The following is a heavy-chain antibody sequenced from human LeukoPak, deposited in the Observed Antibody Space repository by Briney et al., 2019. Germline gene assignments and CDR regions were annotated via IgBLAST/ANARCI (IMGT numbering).Heavy chain of an antibody. V-gene: IGHV3-30*18. CDR1: GFTFSSYG. CDR2: ISYDGSNK. J-gene: IGHJ3*02. Sequence: PGGSLRLSCAASGFTFSSYGMHWVRQAPGKGLEWVAVISYDGSNKYYADSVKGRFTISRDNSKNTLYLQMNSLRAEDTAVYYCAKAKYEDAFDIWGQGTMVTVSS. CDR3: AKAKYEDAFDI. D-gene: IGHD2-8*01.